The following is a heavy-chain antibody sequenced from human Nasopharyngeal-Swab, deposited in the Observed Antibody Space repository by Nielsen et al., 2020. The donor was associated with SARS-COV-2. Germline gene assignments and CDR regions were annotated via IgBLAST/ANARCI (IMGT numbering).Heavy chain of an antibody. J-gene: IGHJ6*02. CDR2: ISSSSSYI. Sequence: GESLKISCAASGFTFSSYNMNWVRQAPGKGLEWVSSISSSSSYIYYADSVKGRFTISRDNAKNSLYLQMNSLRAEDTAVYYCARENCGGDCYSPGYYYYGMDVWGQGTTVTVSS. D-gene: IGHD2-21*01. CDR1: GFTFSSYN. V-gene: IGHV3-21*01. CDR3: ARENCGGDCYSPGYYYYGMDV.